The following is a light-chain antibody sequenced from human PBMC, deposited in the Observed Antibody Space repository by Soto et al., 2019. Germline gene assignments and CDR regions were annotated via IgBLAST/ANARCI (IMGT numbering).Light chain of an antibody. CDR2: DND. V-gene: IGLV1-51*01. CDR1: RSNIGNNY. Sequence: QSVLTQPPSVSAAPGQKVTVSCSGSRSNIGNNYVSWYQHLPGTAPKLLIYDNDKRPSGIPDRFSASKSGTSATPGITGLQTGDEADYYCEAWDSSLSAGVFGGGTKVTVL. J-gene: IGLJ3*02. CDR3: EAWDSSLSAGV.